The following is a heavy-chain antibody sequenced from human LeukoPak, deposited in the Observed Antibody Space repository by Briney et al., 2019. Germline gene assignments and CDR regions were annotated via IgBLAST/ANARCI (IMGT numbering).Heavy chain of an antibody. V-gene: IGHV1-69*04. D-gene: IGHD4-17*01. CDR1: GGTFSSYA. CDR2: IIPILGIA. CDR3: ARDGTTVVTPADYYYYGMDV. J-gene: IGHJ6*02. Sequence: ASVKVSCKASGGTFSSYAISWVRQAPGQGLEWMGRIIPILGIANYAQKFQGRVTITADKSTSTAYMELSSLRSEDTAAYYCARDGTTVVTPADYYYYGMDVWGQGTTVTVSS.